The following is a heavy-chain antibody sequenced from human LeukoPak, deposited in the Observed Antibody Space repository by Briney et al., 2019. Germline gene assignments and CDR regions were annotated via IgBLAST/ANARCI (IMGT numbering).Heavy chain of an antibody. V-gene: IGHV1-2*02. Sequence: ASVKVSCKASGYTFTGHYFHWLRQAPGQGPEWMGWIKPDTGATNFAQKFHGRLTMTTDTSISTGYMELRSLTSDDTAMYYCARDHDFGPDYWGQGTLVTVS. CDR2: IKPDTGAT. J-gene: IGHJ4*02. CDR1: GYTFTGHY. D-gene: IGHD4/OR15-4a*01. CDR3: ARDHDFGPDY.